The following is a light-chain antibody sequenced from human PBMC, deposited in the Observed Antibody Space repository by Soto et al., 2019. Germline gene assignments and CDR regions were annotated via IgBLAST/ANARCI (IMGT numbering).Light chain of an antibody. Sequence: QSALTQHASVSGSPGQSITISCTGTSSDVGGYNYVSWYQQHPGKAPKLMIYDVSNRPSGVSNRFSGSKSGNTASLTIYGLQAEDEADDYCSSYTRSSTLVVFGGGTKVTVL. CDR1: SSDVGGYNY. CDR2: DVS. V-gene: IGLV2-14*01. J-gene: IGLJ2*01. CDR3: SSYTRSSTLVV.